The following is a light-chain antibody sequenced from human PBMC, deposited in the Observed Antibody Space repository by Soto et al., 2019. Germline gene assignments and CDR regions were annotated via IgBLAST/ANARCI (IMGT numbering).Light chain of an antibody. CDR1: QSVDSY. J-gene: IGKJ5*01. CDR3: QQRDSWPFT. Sequence: SVLTQSPPSLSLSPGERATLSCRASQSVDSYLVWHQQPPGQAPRLLIFGASNRATGIPASFSGSGSGTDFTLTINSLEHDDFAVYYCQQRDSWPFTFGQGTRLEIK. V-gene: IGKV3-11*01. CDR2: GAS.